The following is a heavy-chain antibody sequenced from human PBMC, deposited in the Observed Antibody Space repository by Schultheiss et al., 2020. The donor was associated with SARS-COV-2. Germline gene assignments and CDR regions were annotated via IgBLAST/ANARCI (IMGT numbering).Heavy chain of an antibody. V-gene: IGHV5-10-1*01. Sequence: GGSLRLSCKGSGYSLTNYWITWVRQVPGKGLEWMGMINPTDYYTSYSPSFQGHVTISAERSISTAYLQWSSLEASDSAMYYCASHYDSGDYWRGNYFDHWGQGTVVTVSS. D-gene: IGHD4-17*01. CDR1: GYSLTNYW. CDR3: ASHYDSGDYWRGNYFDH. CDR2: INPTDYYT. J-gene: IGHJ4*02.